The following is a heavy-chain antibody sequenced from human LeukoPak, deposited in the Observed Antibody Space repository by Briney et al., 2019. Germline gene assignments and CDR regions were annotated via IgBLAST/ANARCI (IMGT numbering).Heavy chain of an antibody. CDR2: INPNSGGT. CDR3: ARANRRVSGFDY. V-gene: IGHV1-2*02. D-gene: IGHD1-14*01. Sequence: ASVKVSCKASGYTFTGYYMHWVRQAPGQGLEWMGLINPNSGGTNYAQKFQGRVTMTRDTSISTAYMELSRLRSDDTAVYYCARANRRVSGFDYWGQGTLVTVSS. J-gene: IGHJ4*02. CDR1: GYTFTGYY.